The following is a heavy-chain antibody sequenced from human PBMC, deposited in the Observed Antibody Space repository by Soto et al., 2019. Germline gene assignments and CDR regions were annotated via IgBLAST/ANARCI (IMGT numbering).Heavy chain of an antibody. Sequence: QVQLVQSGAEVKKPGSSVKVSCKASGGTFSSYAISWVRQAPGQGLEWMGGIIPIFGTANYAQKFQGRVTIXGDKSXXTAYMELSSLRSEDTAVYYCAREEGRDGYNLAFDIWGQGTMVTVSS. J-gene: IGHJ3*02. D-gene: IGHD5-12*01. V-gene: IGHV1-69*14. CDR3: AREEGRDGYNLAFDI. CDR1: GGTFSSYA. CDR2: IIPIFGTA.